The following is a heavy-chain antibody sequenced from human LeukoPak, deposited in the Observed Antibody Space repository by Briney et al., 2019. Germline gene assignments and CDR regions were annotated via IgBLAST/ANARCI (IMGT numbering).Heavy chain of an antibody. CDR2: IYYSGST. CDR1: GGSISSYY. CDR3: ARDERSLPFDY. Sequence: PSETLSLTCTVSGGSISSYYWSWIRQPPGKGLEWIGYIYYSGSTNYNPSLKSRVTISVDTSKNQFSLKLSSVTAADTAVYYCARDERSLPFDYWGQGTLVTVSS. V-gene: IGHV4-59*12. D-gene: IGHD2-15*01. J-gene: IGHJ4*02.